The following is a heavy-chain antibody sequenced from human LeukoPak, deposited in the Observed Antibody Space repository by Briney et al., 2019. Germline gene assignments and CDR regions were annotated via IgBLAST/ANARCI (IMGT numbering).Heavy chain of an antibody. V-gene: IGHV3-30-3*01. CDR2: ISYDGSNK. J-gene: IGHJ5*02. Sequence: QPGGSLRLSCAASGFTFSSYAMHWVRQAPGKGLEWVAVISYDGSNKYYADSVKGRFTISRDNSKNTLYLQMNSLRAEDTAVYYCARDLAAVNWFDPWGQGTLVTVSS. CDR3: ARDLAAVNWFDP. CDR1: GFTFSSYA. D-gene: IGHD2-15*01.